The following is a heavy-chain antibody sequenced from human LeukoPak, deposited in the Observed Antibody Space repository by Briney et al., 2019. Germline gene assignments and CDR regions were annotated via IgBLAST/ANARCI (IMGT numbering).Heavy chain of an antibody. V-gene: IGHV4-34*01. CDR2: INHSGST. CDR3: ARVQYCSGGSCYGDY. Sequence: SETLSLTCAVYGGSFSGYYWSWIRQPPGKGLEWIGEINHSGSTNYNPSLKSRVTIPVDTSKNQFSLKLSSVTAADTAVYYCARVQYCSGGSCYGDYWGQGTLVTVSS. D-gene: IGHD2-15*01. CDR1: GGSFSGYY. J-gene: IGHJ4*02.